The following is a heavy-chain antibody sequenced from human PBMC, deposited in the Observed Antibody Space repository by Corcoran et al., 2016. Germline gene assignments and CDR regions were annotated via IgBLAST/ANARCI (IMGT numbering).Heavy chain of an antibody. V-gene: IGHV4-34*01. CDR2: INHSGST. J-gene: IGHJ5*02. Sequence: QVQLQQWGAGLLKPSETLSLTCAVYGGSFSGYYWSWIRQPPGKGLEWIGEINHSGSTNYNPSLKSRVTISVDTSKNQFSLKLSSVTAADTAVYYCARGWDYMTTVTTNWFDPWGQGTLVTVSS. CDR3: ARGWDYMTTVTTNWFDP. D-gene: IGHD4-4*01. CDR1: GGSFSGYY.